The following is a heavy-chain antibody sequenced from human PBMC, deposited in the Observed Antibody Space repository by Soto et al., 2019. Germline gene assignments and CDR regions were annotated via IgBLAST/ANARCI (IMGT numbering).Heavy chain of an antibody. D-gene: IGHD3-10*01. J-gene: IGHJ5*02. CDR2: IWYDGSNK. V-gene: IGHV3-33*01. Sequence: GGSLRLSCAASGFTFSSYGMHWVRQAPGKGLEWVAVIWYDGSNKYYADSVKGRFTISRDNSKNTLYLQMNSLRAEDTAVYYCAYGSGSYPGWFDPWGQGTLVTVSS. CDR3: AYGSGSYPGWFDP. CDR1: GFTFSSYG.